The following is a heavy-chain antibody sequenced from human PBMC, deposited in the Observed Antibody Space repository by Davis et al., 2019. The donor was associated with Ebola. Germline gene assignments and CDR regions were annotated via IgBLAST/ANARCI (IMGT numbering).Heavy chain of an antibody. D-gene: IGHD6-19*01. CDR3: SSPGWQWLASDWYFDL. CDR2: IYYSGST. V-gene: IGHV4-39*01. Sequence: PSETLSLTCTVSGGSISSSSYYWGWIRQPPGKGLEWIGSIYYSGSTYYNPSLKSRVTISVDTSKNQFSLKLSSVTAADTAVYYCSSPGWQWLASDWYFDLWGRGTLVTVSS. J-gene: IGHJ2*01. CDR1: GGSISSSSYY.